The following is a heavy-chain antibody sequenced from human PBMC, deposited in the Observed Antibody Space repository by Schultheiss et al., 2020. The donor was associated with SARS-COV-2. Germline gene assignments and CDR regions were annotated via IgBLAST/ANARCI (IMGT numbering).Heavy chain of an antibody. D-gene: IGHD6-13*01. V-gene: IGHV6-1*01. CDR1: GDSVSSNSAT. J-gene: IGHJ4*02. CDR2: TYYRSKWYN. Sequence: SETLSLTCAISGDSVSSNSATWNWIRRSPSRGLEWLGRTYYRSKWYNDYVLSVKSRITINPDTSKNQFSLQLNSVTPEDTAVYYCAKSVGIAAAGIFDYWGQGTLVTVSS. CDR3: AKSVGIAAAGIFDY.